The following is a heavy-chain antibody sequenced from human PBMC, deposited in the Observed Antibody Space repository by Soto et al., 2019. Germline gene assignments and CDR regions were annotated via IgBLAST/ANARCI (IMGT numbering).Heavy chain of an antibody. V-gene: IGHV3-30-3*01. CDR1: GFPFNIYA. Sequence: QAQLVESGGGVVQPGRSLSLSCAASGFPFNIYALHWVRQAPGKGLEWVALLSYDGGNKYYADSVKGRFTISRDNSKNMLYLHMNSLSPEDTAVYYCAAPRDSIVVVPAAAFDMWGQGTVVTVSS. CDR2: LSYDGGNK. J-gene: IGHJ3*02. CDR3: AAPRDSIVVVPAAAFDM. D-gene: IGHD2-2*01.